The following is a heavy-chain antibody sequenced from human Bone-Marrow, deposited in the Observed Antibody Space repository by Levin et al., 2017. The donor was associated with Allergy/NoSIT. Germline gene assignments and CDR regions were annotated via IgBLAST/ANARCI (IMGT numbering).Heavy chain of an antibody. CDR2: INQDGSGK. Sequence: SCVASGFTFSDYWMAWVRQAPGKGLEWVANINQDGSGKYYVDSVKGRFTISRDNARNSLYLQMNSLRVEDTAVYYCARDKGYDTFDYWGQGSLVTVSS. V-gene: IGHV3-7*04. CDR3: ARDKGYDTFDY. J-gene: IGHJ4*02. CDR1: GFTFSDYW. D-gene: IGHD5-12*01.